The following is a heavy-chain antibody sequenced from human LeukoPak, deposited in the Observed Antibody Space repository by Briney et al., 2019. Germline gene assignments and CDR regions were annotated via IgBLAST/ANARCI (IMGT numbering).Heavy chain of an antibody. CDR2: ISITEGT. CDR1: GGSVNTYY. J-gene: IGHJ4*02. V-gene: IGHV4-4*07. Sequence: SETLSLTCSVSGGSVNTYYWSWIRRSAGKGLEWIGRISITEGTNYNPSLKSRVSMSVDASKNQVSLKLGSVTAADTAVYYCARLRRDINDWYADDCWGQGTLVTVSS. D-gene: IGHD6-19*01. CDR3: ARLRRDINDWYADDC.